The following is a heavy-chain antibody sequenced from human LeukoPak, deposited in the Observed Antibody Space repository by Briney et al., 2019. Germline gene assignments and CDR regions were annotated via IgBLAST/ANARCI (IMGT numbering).Heavy chain of an antibody. CDR1: GAAFSKYG. J-gene: IGHJ4*02. CDR2: ISRSGDIT. CDR3: ATEGFYF. V-gene: IGHV3-23*01. Sequence: GGSLRLSCAASGAAFSKYGMKWVRQAAGAGLEYISGISRSGDITHYADSAKGRFTISRDNVKNTLYLQMNSLRAEDTALYYCATEGFYFWGQGTLVTVSS.